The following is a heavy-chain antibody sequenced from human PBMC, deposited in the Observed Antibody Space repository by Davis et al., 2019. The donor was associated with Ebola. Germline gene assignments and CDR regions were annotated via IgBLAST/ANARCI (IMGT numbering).Heavy chain of an antibody. D-gene: IGHD2-2*02. CDR2: INPNSGGT. J-gene: IGHJ3*02. V-gene: IGHV1-2*02. CDR3: ARAYRNAFDI. CDR1: GYTFTSYA. Sequence: ASVKVSCKASGYTFTSYAMHWVRQAPGQRLEWMGWINPNSGGTNYAQKFQGRVTMTRDTSISTAYMELSRLRSDDTAVYYCARAYRNAFDIWGQGTMVTVSS.